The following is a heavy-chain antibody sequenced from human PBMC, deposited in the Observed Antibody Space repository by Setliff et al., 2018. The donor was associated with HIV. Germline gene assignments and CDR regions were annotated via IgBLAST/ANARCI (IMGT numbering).Heavy chain of an antibody. V-gene: IGHV4-61*09. CDR3: ARVSSSYSFLGAFDS. CDR1: GGSINSDIYY. J-gene: IGHJ4*02. CDR2: IHTSGST. D-gene: IGHD2-15*01. Sequence: PSETLSLTCTVFGGSINSDIYYWTWIRQPAGKGLEWIGHIHTSGSTNYNPTLQSRFPIAIATSKNQFYLKLRPATATDTALYYCARVSSSYSFLGAFDSWGQGTLVTVSS.